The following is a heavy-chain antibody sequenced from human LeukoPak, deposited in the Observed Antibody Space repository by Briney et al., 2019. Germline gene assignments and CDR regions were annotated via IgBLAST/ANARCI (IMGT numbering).Heavy chain of an antibody. CDR2: ITGSGDGT. D-gene: IGHD3-10*01. Sequence: PVGSLRLSCAASGFTFSNYAMMGVRQAPGERLGWGSSITGSGDGTYYADSARGRFTISRDNSENTLYLQLNSLRAEDTAVSFCVKGFVHPTYYFDYWGQGTLVTVSS. CDR3: VKGFVHPTYYFDY. CDR1: GFTFSNYA. J-gene: IGHJ4*02. V-gene: IGHV3-23*01.